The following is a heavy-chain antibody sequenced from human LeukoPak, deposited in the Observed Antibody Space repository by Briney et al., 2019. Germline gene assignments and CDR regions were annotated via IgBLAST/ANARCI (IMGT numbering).Heavy chain of an antibody. D-gene: IGHD3-22*01. V-gene: IGHV3-21*01. J-gene: IGHJ4*02. CDR3: ARDSDTVVVIPSDY. CDR1: GFTFSSYS. CDR2: ISSSSSYI. Sequence: KTGGSLRLSCAASGFTFSSYSMNWGRQAPGKGLEWVSSISSSSSYIYYTDSVKGRFTISRDNAKNSLYLQMNSLRAEDTAVYYCARDSDTVVVIPSDYCGQGTLVTVSS.